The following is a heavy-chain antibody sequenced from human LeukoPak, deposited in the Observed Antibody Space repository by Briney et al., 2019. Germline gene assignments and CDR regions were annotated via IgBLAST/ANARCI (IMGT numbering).Heavy chain of an antibody. V-gene: IGHV3-43*01. J-gene: IGHJ4*02. CDR2: ISWDGGST. D-gene: IGHD3-9*01. CDR3: AKDMSGILTGYAFDY. CDR1: GFTFDDYT. Sequence: GRSLRLSCAASGFTFDDYTMHWVRQAPGKGLEWVSLISWDGGSTYYADSVKGRFTISRDNSKNSLYLQMNSLRTEDTALYYCAKDMSGILTGYAFDYWGQGTLVTVSS.